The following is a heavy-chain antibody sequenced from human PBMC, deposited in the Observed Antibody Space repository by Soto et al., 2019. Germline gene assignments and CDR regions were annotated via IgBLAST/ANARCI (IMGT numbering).Heavy chain of an antibody. CDR3: ARDNAVTTRIYYYYGMDV. Sequence: GASVKVSCKASGGTFSSYAISWVRQAPGQGLEWMGGIIPIFGTANYAQKFQGRVTITADESTSTAYMELSSLRSEDTAVYYCARDNAVTTRIYYYYGMDVWGQGTTVTVSS. CDR2: IIPIFGTA. CDR1: GGTFSSYA. V-gene: IGHV1-69*13. D-gene: IGHD4-17*01. J-gene: IGHJ6*02.